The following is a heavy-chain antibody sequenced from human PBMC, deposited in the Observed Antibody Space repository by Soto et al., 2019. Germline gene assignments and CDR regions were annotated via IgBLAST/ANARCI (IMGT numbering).Heavy chain of an antibody. Sequence: SEPLSLTCGVSGGSLSGATYSWNWIRQTPGKGLEWIGYIFPSGTTYYNPSLRSRVTISIDVSKNQFSLSLRSLTAADTAVYYCARSREFDYWSQGTLVTVSS. CDR3: ARSREFDY. CDR1: GGSLSGATYS. CDR2: IFPSGTT. V-gene: IGHV4-30-2*01. J-gene: IGHJ4*02.